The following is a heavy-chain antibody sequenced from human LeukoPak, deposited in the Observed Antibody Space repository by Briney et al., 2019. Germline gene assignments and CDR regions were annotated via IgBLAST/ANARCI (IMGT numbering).Heavy chain of an antibody. CDR2: IIPILGIA. CDR1: GYTFTSYG. V-gene: IGHV1-69*04. J-gene: IGHJ5*02. CDR3: ASHLRFDP. Sequence: SVKVSCKASGYTFTSYGISWVRQAPGQGLEWMGRIIPILGIANYAQKFQGRVTITADKSTSTAYMELSSLRSEDTAVYYCASHLRFDPWGQGTLVTVSS.